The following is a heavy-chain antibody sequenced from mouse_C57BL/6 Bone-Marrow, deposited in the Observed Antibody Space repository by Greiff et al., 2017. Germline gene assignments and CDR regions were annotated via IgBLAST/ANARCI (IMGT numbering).Heavy chain of an antibody. D-gene: IGHD1-1*01. Sequence: VQLQQSGAELVKPGASVKISCKASGYAFSSYWMNWVKQRPGQGLEWIGQIYPGDGDTNYNGKFKGKATLTADKSSSTAYMQLSSLTSEDSAVYFCARWAYYYGSSFAMDYWGQGPSATVSS. CDR3: ARWAYYYGSSFAMDY. CDR1: GYAFSSYW. CDR2: IYPGDGDT. V-gene: IGHV1-80*01. J-gene: IGHJ4*01.